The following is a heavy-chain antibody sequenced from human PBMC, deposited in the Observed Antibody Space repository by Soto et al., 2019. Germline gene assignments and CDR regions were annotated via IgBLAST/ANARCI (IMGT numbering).Heavy chain of an antibody. CDR3: ARDLGNIVHDSRMDV. D-gene: IGHD3-22*01. CDR2: ISYDGSNK. V-gene: IGHV3-30-3*01. J-gene: IGHJ6*02. Sequence: GGSLRLSCAASGFTFSSYAMHWVRQAPGKGLEWVAVISYDGSNKYYADSVKGRFTISRDNSKNTLYLQMNSLRAEDTAVYYCARDLGNIVHDSRMDVWGQGTTVTVSS. CDR1: GFTFSSYA.